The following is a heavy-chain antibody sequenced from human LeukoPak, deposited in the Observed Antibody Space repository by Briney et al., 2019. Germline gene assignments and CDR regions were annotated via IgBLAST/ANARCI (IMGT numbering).Heavy chain of an antibody. CDR3: AGAPGAGINLFDP. J-gene: IGHJ5*02. CDR2: IKQDRIEK. D-gene: IGHD6-19*01. Sequence: GGPLRPPCAAPGTTFRSYWMSWVRKAPGKALEWVAKIKQDRIEKYYVGSVKGRFTISRDNAKNSLYLQMDSLRAEDTAVYYGAGAPGAGINLFDPGGQGTLVTVSS. CDR1: GTTFRSYW. V-gene: IGHV3-7*04.